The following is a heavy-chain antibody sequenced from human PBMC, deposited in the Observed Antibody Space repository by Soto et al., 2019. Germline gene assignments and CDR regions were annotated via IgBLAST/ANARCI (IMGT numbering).Heavy chain of an antibody. CDR2: ISAYNGNT. CDR1: GYTFTSYG. CDR3: ARDQRVIAAAGTSDY. D-gene: IGHD6-13*01. J-gene: IGHJ4*02. Sequence: ASVKVSCKASGYTFTSYGISWVRQAPGQGLEWMGWISAYNGNTNYAQKLRGRVTMTTDTSTSTAYMELRSLRSDDTAVYYCARDQRVIAAAGTSDYWGQGTLVTVSS. V-gene: IGHV1-18*01.